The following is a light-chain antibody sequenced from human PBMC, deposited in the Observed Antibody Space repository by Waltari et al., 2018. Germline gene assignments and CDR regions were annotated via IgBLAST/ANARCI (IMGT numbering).Light chain of an antibody. CDR1: QTLSTY. V-gene: IGKV3-11*01. Sequence: IVLTQSPATLSLSPGERATLSCRASQTLSTYLAWYQQKPGQSPRLVISETSKRATGIPARFSGSGSGTHFTLTISSLEPEDFAIYYCQQRSNWPHTFGQGTKVEIK. CDR2: ETS. CDR3: QQRSNWPHT. J-gene: IGKJ2*01.